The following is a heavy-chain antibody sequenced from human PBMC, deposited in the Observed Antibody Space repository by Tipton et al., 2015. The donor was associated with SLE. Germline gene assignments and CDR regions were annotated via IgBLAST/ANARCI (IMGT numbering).Heavy chain of an antibody. Sequence: LRLSCAVYGGSFSGYYWSWIRQPPGKGLEWIGEINHSGSTNYNPSLKSRVTISVDTSKNQFSLKLSSVTAADTAVYYCAGGYYQYYFDYWGQGTLVTVSS. D-gene: IGHD3-22*01. CDR1: GGSFSGYY. V-gene: IGHV4-34*01. J-gene: IGHJ4*02. CDR3: AGGYYQYYFDY. CDR2: INHSGST.